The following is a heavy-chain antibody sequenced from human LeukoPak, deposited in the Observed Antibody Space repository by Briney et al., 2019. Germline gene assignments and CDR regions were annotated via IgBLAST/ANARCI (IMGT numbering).Heavy chain of an antibody. CDR3: ASGPRGAFDY. Sequence: PSETLSLTCAVYGGSFSGYYWSWIRQPPGKGLEWIGEINHSGSTNYNPSLKSRLTISVDTSKNQFSLKLSSVTAADTAAYYCASGPRGAFDYWGQGTLVTASS. CDR1: GGSFSGYY. CDR2: INHSGST. J-gene: IGHJ4*02. V-gene: IGHV4-34*01.